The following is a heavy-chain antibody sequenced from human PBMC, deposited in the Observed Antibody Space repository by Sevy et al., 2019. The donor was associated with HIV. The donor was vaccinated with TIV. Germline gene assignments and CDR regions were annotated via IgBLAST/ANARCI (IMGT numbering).Heavy chain of an antibody. V-gene: IGHV1-69*13. J-gene: IGHJ3*02. Sequence: ASVKVSCKASGGTFSSYAISWVRQAPGQGLEWMGGIIPVFGTANYAQKFQGRVTITADESTSTAYMELSSLRSEDTAVYYCAREGYCSGGSCHDAFDIWGQGTMVTVSS. CDR3: AREGYCSGGSCHDAFDI. D-gene: IGHD2-15*01. CDR2: IIPVFGTA. CDR1: GGTFSSYA.